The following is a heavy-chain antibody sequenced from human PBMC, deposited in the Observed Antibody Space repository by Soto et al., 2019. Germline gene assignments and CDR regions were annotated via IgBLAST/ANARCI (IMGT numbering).Heavy chain of an antibody. V-gene: IGHV1-69*13. CDR3: ARVAGGSGSYYISWFDP. CDR2: IIPIFGTA. Sequence: ASVKVSCKASGGTFSSYAISWVRQAPGQGLEWMGGIIPIFGTANYAQKFQGRVTITADESTSTAYMELSSLRSEDTAVYYCARVAGGSGSYYISWFDPWGQGTLVTVSS. J-gene: IGHJ5*02. CDR1: GGTFSSYA. D-gene: IGHD3-10*01.